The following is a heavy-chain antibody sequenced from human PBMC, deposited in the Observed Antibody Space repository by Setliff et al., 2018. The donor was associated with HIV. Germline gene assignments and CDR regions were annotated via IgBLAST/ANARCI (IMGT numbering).Heavy chain of an antibody. D-gene: IGHD3-3*01. Sequence: ASVKVSCKASGYTFTSYDINWVRQVPGRGLEWMGWMNPNSGSTDYAQKFQGRVTITRDTSITTAYTELSSLRSEDTAVYYCARGGFFGVAERRAFANWGQGTLVTVSS. CDR3: ARGGFFGVAERRAFAN. CDR1: GYTFTSYD. CDR2: MNPNSGST. V-gene: IGHV1-8*01. J-gene: IGHJ4*02.